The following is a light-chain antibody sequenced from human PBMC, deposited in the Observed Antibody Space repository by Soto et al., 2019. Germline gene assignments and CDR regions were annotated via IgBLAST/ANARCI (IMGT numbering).Light chain of an antibody. J-gene: IGKJ2*01. CDR1: QSVSSN. V-gene: IGKV3-15*01. CDR3: QQYNNWPPYT. Sequence: EIVMTQSPATLSVSPGERATLSCRASQSVSSNLAWYQQKPGQAPRLLIYRASTRATGIPARFSGSGSGTEFTLTINSLQSEDFAVYYCQQYNNWPPYTFGQGTKLEIK. CDR2: RAS.